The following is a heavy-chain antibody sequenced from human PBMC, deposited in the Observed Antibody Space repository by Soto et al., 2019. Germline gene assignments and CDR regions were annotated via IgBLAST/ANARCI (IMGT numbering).Heavy chain of an antibody. V-gene: IGHV4-31*03. CDR1: GGSISSGGYY. CDR2: IYYSGST. CDR3: ARVGYSYDYNWFDP. D-gene: IGHD5-18*01. J-gene: IGHJ5*02. Sequence: KTSETLSLTCTVSGGSISSGGYYWSWIRQHPGKGLEWIGYIYYSGSTYYNPSLKSRVTISVDTSKNQFSLKLSSVTAADTAVYYCARVGYSYDYNWFDPWGQGTLVTVSS.